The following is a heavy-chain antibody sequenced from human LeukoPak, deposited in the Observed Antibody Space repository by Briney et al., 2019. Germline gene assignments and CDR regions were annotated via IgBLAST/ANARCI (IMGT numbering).Heavy chain of an antibody. J-gene: IGHJ3*02. CDR3: ARREGTVRNDAFDI. D-gene: IGHD4-17*01. CDR2: IDYSANT. Sequence: PSESLSLTCTVSGGSISSSNYYWSWIRQPPGKGLEWIGSIDYSANTYFNPSLKSRVTISVDTSKNQFSLKLSSVTAADTAVYYCARREGTVRNDAFDIWGQGTMVTVSS. V-gene: IGHV4-39*07. CDR1: GGSISSSNYY.